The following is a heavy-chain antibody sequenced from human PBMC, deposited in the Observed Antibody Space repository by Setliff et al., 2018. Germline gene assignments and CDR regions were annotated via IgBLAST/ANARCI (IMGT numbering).Heavy chain of an antibody. V-gene: IGHV3-48*03. J-gene: IGHJ4*02. CDR1: GFFFRSYE. Sequence: GGSLRLSCAASGFFFRSYEMNWVRQTPGKGLEWVSYINSGGTKIYYADSVEGRFTIFRDNGKNSLFLQMNSVRAEDTAVYYCARSINGYQQRYDFWGQGALVTVSS. CDR3: ARSINGYQQRYDF. D-gene: IGHD3-16*01. CDR2: INSGGTKI.